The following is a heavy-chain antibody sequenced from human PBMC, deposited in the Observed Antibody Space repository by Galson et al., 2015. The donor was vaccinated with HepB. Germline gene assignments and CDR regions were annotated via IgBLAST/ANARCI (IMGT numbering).Heavy chain of an antibody. CDR1: GFTFRGHS. V-gene: IGHV3-33*08. Sequence: SLRLSCAASGFTFRGHSMHWVRQAPGKGLEWVAVIWYDGSNKDYAGSVRGRFPISRDNSKNTVYLQMNSLRAEDTAVYYCARESEVSGWYFFDYWGQGTLVTVSS. CDR2: IWYDGSNK. D-gene: IGHD6-19*01. CDR3: ARESEVSGWYFFDY. J-gene: IGHJ4*02.